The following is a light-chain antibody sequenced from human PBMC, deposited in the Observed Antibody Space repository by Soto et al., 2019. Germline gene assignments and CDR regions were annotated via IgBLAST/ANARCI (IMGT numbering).Light chain of an antibody. Sequence: QSVLTQPASVSVSDGQSITISCTGTSSDVGGYNLVSWYQQHPGKAPKLIIYEGSKRPSGVSNRFSGSKSGNTASLTISGLQPEDEDDYYCSAYAGSSTWVFGGGTKLTVL. V-gene: IGLV2-23*01. CDR2: EGS. J-gene: IGLJ3*02. CDR3: SAYAGSSTWV. CDR1: SSDVGGYNL.